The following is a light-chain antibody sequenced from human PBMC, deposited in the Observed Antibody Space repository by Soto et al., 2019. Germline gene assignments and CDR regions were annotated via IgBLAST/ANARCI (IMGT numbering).Light chain of an antibody. Sequence: VLTHSPCTLSFSPVYRATLCSRPSQSVSSYLAWYQHKPGQAPRLLIYAASSRAAGIPGRFSGSGSGTDFTLTIGSLEAEDFAVYLCQQSESWRPRTFGQGTKVDIK. J-gene: IGKJ1*01. CDR1: QSVSSY. V-gene: IGKV3-11*01. CDR3: QQSESWRPRT. CDR2: AAS.